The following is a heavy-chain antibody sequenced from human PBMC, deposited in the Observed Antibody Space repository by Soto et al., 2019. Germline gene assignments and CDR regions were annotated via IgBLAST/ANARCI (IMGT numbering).Heavy chain of an antibody. Sequence: SETLSLTCTVSGVSISSITYYWGWIRQPPGKGLEWIGSIYHSGSTYYNPSLKSRVTISVDSSKNQFSLNLNSVTAADTAVYYCAITESLYCSAFDCLELRWFDPWGQGILVTVSS. V-gene: IGHV4-39*01. CDR2: IYHSGST. J-gene: IGHJ5*02. CDR3: AITESLYCSAFDCLELRWFDP. CDR1: GVSISSITYY. D-gene: IGHD2-15*01.